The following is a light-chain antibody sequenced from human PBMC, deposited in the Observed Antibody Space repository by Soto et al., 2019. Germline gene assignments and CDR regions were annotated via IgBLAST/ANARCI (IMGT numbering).Light chain of an antibody. CDR3: QHSRT. J-gene: IGKJ3*01. CDR2: GAS. V-gene: IGKV3-20*01. CDR1: QSVSSSY. Sequence: EIVLTQSPGTLSLSPGERATLSCRASQSVSSSYLAWYQQKPGQAPWLLIYGASSRATGIPDRFSGSGSGTDFTLTISRLEPEDFAVYYCQHSRTFGPGTKVDIK.